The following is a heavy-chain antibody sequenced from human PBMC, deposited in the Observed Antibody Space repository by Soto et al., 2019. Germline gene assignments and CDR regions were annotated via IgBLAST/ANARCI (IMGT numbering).Heavy chain of an antibody. CDR3: AKDRQWLTSDY. Sequence: HPRGSSRLSCAASGFTFSSYAMSWVRQAPGKGLEWVSAISGSGGSTYYADSVKGRFTISRDNSKNTLYLQMNSLRAEGTAVYYCAKDRQWLTSDYWGQGTLVTVSA. CDR2: ISGSGGST. J-gene: IGHJ4*02. CDR1: GFTFSSYA. D-gene: IGHD6-19*01. V-gene: IGHV3-23*01.